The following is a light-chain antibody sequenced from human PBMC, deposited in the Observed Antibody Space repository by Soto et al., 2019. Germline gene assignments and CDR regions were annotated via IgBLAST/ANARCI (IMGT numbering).Light chain of an antibody. V-gene: IGLV1-47*02. CDR1: SSNIGARY. J-gene: IGLJ3*02. CDR3: AAWDESLSGWV. CDR2: SNG. Sequence: QSVLAQPPSVSGAPGQRVTISCTGSSSNIGARYVHWYQQLPGTAPKRLIYSNGLRPSGVPGRFSGSKSGTSASLAISGLRSEDEADYYGAAWDESLSGWVCGGGTKVTVL.